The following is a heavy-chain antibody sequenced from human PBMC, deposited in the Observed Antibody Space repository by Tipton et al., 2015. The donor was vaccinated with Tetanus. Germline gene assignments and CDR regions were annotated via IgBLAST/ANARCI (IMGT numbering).Heavy chain of an antibody. CDR2: MYSGGDT. J-gene: IGHJ5*02. Sequence: GSLRLSCVASGFIVSSHYMSWVRQAPGKGLEWVSVMYSGGDTYYADSVKGRFTISRDNSKNTLSLQMNSLRGEDTAVYYCAKALGSSAWYGTWGQGTLVTVSS. D-gene: IGHD6-13*01. CDR1: GFIVSSHY. V-gene: IGHV3-53*01. CDR3: AKALGSSAWYGT.